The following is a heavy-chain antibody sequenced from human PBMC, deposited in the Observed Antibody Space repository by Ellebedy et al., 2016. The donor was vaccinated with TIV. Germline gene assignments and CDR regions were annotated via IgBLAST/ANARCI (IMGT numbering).Heavy chain of an antibody. CDR3: ARGVIVGGHDAYDI. CDR1: GLTVSNNF. CDR2: IYRGGNT. D-gene: IGHD1-26*01. V-gene: IGHV3-53*01. Sequence: GESLKISXAASGLTVSNNFMSWVRQAPGRGLECVCVIYRGGNTHYGDSVKGRFTISRDNSKNTLYLQMNSLRAEDTAVYYCARGVIVGGHDAYDIWGQGTMVAVSS. J-gene: IGHJ3*02.